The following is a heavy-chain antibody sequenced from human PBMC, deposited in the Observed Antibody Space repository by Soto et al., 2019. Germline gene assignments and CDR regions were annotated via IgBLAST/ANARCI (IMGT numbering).Heavy chain of an antibody. CDR2: IFYSGST. J-gene: IGHJ5*02. Sequence: SETLSLTCTVSGGSISNYYWSWIRQPPGKGLEWIGYIFYSGSTNYNPSLKSRVTISVDTSKNQFSLKLSSVTAADTAIYYCARDNGYNYGYYRWFDPWGQGTLVTVSS. V-gene: IGHV4-59*01. CDR3: ARDNGYNYGYYRWFDP. D-gene: IGHD5-18*01. CDR1: GGSISNYY.